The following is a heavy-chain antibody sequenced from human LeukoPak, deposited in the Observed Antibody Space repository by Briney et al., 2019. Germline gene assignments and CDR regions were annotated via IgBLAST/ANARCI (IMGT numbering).Heavy chain of an antibody. CDR1: GFTFSSYA. J-gene: IGHJ4*02. Sequence: GGSLRLSCAASGFTFSSYAMSWVSQAPGKGLELVSAISGSGGSTYYADSVKGRFTISRDNSKNTLYLQMNSLRAEDTAVYYCAKAPAPYYYGSGTRFDYWGQGTLVTVSS. D-gene: IGHD3-10*01. CDR2: ISGSGGST. V-gene: IGHV3-23*01. CDR3: AKAPAPYYYGSGTRFDY.